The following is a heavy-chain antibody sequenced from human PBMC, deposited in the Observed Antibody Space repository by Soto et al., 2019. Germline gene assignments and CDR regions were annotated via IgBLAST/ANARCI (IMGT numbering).Heavy chain of an antibody. V-gene: IGHV4-38-2*01. Sequence: SETLSLTCAVSGDSISRGYHWAWIRQPPGKGLEWVASIYHSGTTYYNPSLTSRVTISVDTSKHQFYLKLSSVTAADSAVYYCARTDSVGSYRY. CDR3: ARTDSVGSYRY. CDR2: IYHSGTT. CDR1: GDSISRGYH. J-gene: IGHJ2*01. D-gene: IGHD2-15*01.